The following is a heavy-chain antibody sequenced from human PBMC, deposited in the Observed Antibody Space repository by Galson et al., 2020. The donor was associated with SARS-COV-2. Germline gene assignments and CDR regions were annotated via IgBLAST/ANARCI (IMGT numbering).Heavy chain of an antibody. D-gene: IGHD6-19*01. CDR3: ARAMAVAGPHFDY. CDR2: IYSGGST. CDR1: GFTVSSNY. V-gene: IGHV3-53*01. Sequence: GGSLRLSCAASGFTVSSNYMSWVRQAPGKGLEWVSVIYSGGSTYYADSVKGQFTISRDNSKNTLYLQMNSLRAEDTAVYYCARAMAVAGPHFDYWGQGTLVTVSS. J-gene: IGHJ4*02.